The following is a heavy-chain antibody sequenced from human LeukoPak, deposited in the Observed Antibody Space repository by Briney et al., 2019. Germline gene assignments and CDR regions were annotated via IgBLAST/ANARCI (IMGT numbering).Heavy chain of an antibody. Sequence: GGSLRLSCSASGFTFSNYYMYWVRQAPGKGLVWVSRINEDGGTTYYADSVKGRFTVSRDNARNTLYLQMNSLRAEDTPVYFCARADHYYDSSGQEVDAFDIWGQGTMVTVSS. CDR1: GFTFSNYY. CDR3: ARADHYYDSSGQEVDAFDI. V-gene: IGHV3-74*01. CDR2: INEDGGTT. D-gene: IGHD3-22*01. J-gene: IGHJ3*02.